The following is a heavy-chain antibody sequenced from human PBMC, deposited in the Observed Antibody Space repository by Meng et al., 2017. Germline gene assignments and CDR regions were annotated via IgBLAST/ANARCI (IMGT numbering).Heavy chain of an antibody. CDR1: GASISSAVF. J-gene: IGHJ5*02. V-gene: IGHV4-30-4*01. CDR2: ISYSGAT. CDR3: ARVVGDCASCYKGWFDP. Sequence: QVQLQESRPRLVRPSQTLSLTCTVSGASISSAVFWIWIRQPPGKDLEWIGYISYSGATHYNPSLKSRLTISVDTAKNQFSLSLSSVTAADTAVYYCARVVGDCASCYKGWFDPWGQGTLVTVSS. D-gene: IGHD2-2*02.